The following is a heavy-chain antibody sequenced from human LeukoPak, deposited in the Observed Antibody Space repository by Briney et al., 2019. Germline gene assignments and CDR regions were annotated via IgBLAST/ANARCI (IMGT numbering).Heavy chain of an antibody. V-gene: IGHV3-30*18. D-gene: IGHD5-18*01. Sequence: GRSLRLSCAASGFTFSSYVMHWVRQAPGKRLEWVAAISYDGSNKYYADSVKGRFTISRDNSKNTLYLQMNSLRAEDTAVYYCAKGGDTAMVSYYYYYGMDVWGQGTTVTVSS. J-gene: IGHJ6*02. CDR1: GFTFSSYV. CDR2: ISYDGSNK. CDR3: AKGGDTAMVSYYYYYGMDV.